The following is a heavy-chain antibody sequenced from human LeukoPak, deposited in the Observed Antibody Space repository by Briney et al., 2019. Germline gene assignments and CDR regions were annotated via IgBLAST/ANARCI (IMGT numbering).Heavy chain of an antibody. J-gene: IGHJ3*02. CDR3: AREGYYGAFDI. CDR1: GFTFSSSW. CDR2: IMTSGERT. V-gene: IGHV3-48*02. D-gene: IGHD3-10*01. Sequence: PGGSLRLSCAASGFTFSSSWMDWVRQAPGEGVEWVSYIMTSGERTSYADSVKGRFTISRDNAKNSLSLQMNSLTDEDTAVYYCAREGYYGAFDIWGQGTIVTVSS.